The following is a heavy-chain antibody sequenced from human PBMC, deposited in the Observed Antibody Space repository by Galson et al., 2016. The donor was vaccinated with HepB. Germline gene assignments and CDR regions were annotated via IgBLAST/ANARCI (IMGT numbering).Heavy chain of an antibody. CDR1: GYTFTSYI. CDR3: ARHLITGTTDY. J-gene: IGHJ4*02. CDR2: INPSGGST. Sequence: SVKVSCKASGYTFTSYIMHWVRQAPGQGLEWMGMINPSGGSTTYAQRFQGRVTMTRDTSTRTFYMDLSILRSEDTAMYYCARHLITGTTDYWGQGTLVTVSS. D-gene: IGHD1-7*01. V-gene: IGHV1-46*01.